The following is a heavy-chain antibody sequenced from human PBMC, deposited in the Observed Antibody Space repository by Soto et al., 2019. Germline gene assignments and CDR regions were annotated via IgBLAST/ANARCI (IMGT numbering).Heavy chain of an antibody. Sequence: QVQLQESGPGLVKPSQTLSLTCTVSGGSISSGGYYWSWIRQHPGKGLEWIGYIYYSGSTYYNPPLKSRVTRSVETSKNQFSLKLSSVTAADTAVYYCAREEGGGYDHRWFDPWGQGTLVTVSS. CDR1: GGSISSGGYY. CDR2: IYYSGST. J-gene: IGHJ5*02. CDR3: AREEGGGYDHRWFDP. V-gene: IGHV4-31*03. D-gene: IGHD5-12*01.